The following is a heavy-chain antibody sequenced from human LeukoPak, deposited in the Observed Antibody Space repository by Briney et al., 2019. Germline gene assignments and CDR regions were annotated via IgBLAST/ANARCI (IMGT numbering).Heavy chain of an antibody. Sequence: GASVKVSCKASGYTFTSYGISWVRQAPGQGLEWMGWLNPYSGGTNYAQKFQGRVTLTRDTSITTAYMDLSSLTSDDTALYYCARALTRYSTAWYGYWGQGTLVTVSS. CDR3: ARALTRYSTAWYGY. CDR1: GYTFTSYG. D-gene: IGHD6-19*01. J-gene: IGHJ4*02. CDR2: LNPYSGGT. V-gene: IGHV1-2*02.